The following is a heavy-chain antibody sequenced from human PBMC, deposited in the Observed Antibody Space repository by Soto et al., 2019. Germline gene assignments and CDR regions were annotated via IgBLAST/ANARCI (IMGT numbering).Heavy chain of an antibody. CDR3: ARHSPLYGDYDY. Sequence: SETLSLTCTVSGGSISSYYWSWIRQPPGKGLEWIGYIYYSGSTNYNPSLKSRVTISVDTSKNQFSLKLSSVTAADTAVYYCARHSPLYGDYDYWGQGTLVTVSS. J-gene: IGHJ4*02. V-gene: IGHV4-59*08. CDR2: IYYSGST. CDR1: GGSISSYY. D-gene: IGHD4-17*01.